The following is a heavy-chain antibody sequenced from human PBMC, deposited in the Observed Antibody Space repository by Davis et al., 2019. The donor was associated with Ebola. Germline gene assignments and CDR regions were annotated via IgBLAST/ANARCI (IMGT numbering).Heavy chain of an antibody. CDR1: GYTFTSYW. V-gene: IGHV5-10-1*01. CDR3: ARGTSLARNFDN. Sequence: GESLKISCQGSGYTFTSYWINWVRQMPGKGLEWMGRIDPSDSYTIYSPSFQGHVTISADKSINTAYLQWSTLKAPDTAMYYCARGTSLARNFDNWGQGTLVTVSS. J-gene: IGHJ4*02. CDR2: IDPSDSYT. D-gene: IGHD3-3*02.